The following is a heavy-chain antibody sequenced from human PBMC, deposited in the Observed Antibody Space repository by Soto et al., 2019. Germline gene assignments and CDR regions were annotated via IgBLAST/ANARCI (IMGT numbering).Heavy chain of an antibody. CDR2: IYYSGST. CDR3: ARARLRAVYAFDI. J-gene: IGHJ3*02. D-gene: IGHD5-12*01. Sequence: QVQLQESDAGLVKASQTLSLTCTVSGGSVSSGAYYWTWIRQRPGKGLEWIGYIYYSGSTYYSPSIKSRLSISLDTSKNHFSLSLSSVPAADTAMYYCARARLRAVYAFDIGGQGTIVTVSS. V-gene: IGHV4-31*03. CDR1: GGSVSSGAYY.